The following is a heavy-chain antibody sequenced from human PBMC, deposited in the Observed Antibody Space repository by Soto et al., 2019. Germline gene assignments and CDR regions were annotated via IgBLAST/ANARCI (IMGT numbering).Heavy chain of an antibody. Sequence: SETLSLTCTVSGGSISSYYWSWIRQPPGKGLEWIGYIYYTGNTNYDPSLKSRVTISVDTSKNQFSLKLSSVTAADTAVYYCARVPLEGRGYYYYGMDVWGQGTTVTVSS. J-gene: IGHJ6*02. CDR3: ARVPLEGRGYYYYGMDV. V-gene: IGHV4-59*01. CDR2: IYYTGNT. CDR1: GGSISSYY. D-gene: IGHD1-1*01.